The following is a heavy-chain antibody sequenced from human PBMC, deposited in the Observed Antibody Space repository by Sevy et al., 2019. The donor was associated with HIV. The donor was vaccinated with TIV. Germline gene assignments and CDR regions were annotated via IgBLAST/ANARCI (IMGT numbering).Heavy chain of an antibody. Sequence: GGSLRLSCAASGFTFSSFAMTWVRQAPGKGLEWVSGISGSGDNTYYADSVKGRFTISRDNSKTTLYLQMNGLRAEDTAVYYCAKGITMILLVLDAIDIWGQGTMVTVSS. J-gene: IGHJ3*02. CDR2: ISGSGDNT. CDR1: GFTFSSFA. CDR3: AKGITMILLVLDAIDI. D-gene: IGHD3-22*01. V-gene: IGHV3-23*01.